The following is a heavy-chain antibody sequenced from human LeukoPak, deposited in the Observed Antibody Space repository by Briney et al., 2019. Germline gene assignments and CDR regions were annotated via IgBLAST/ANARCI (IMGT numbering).Heavy chain of an antibody. Sequence: TGGSLRLSCAASGFTLSNAWMSWVRQAPGKGLEWVGRIKSKTDGGITDYAAPVKGRFTISRDDSKNTLYLQMNSLKTEDTAVYYCTTFFGQQLVLVYYYYGMDVWGQGTTVTVSS. V-gene: IGHV3-15*01. CDR3: TTFFGQQLVLVYYYYGMDV. CDR2: IKSKTDGGIT. J-gene: IGHJ6*02. D-gene: IGHD6-13*01. CDR1: GFTLSNAW.